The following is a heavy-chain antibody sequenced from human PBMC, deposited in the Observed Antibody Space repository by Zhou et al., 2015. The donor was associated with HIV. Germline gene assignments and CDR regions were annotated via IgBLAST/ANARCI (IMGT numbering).Heavy chain of an antibody. J-gene: IGHJ4*02. D-gene: IGHD3-22*01. CDR2: INPYNGYT. Sequence: QVQLVQSGAEVKKPGASVKVSCKTSGYTFSNYGINWVRQAPGQGLEWMGWINPYNGYTNYAEKFQGRVTMTTDTSTTTASMELTSLRSDDTALYYCARDMSDSPPVSAYWGQGTLVTVSS. CDR3: ARDMSDSPPVSAY. V-gene: IGHV1-18*01. CDR1: GYTFSNYG.